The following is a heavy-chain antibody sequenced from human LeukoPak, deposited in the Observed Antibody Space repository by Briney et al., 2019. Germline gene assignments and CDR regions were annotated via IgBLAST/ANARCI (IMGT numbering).Heavy chain of an antibody. D-gene: IGHD3-9*01. CDR1: GFAFSSYA. J-gene: IGHJ4*02. CDR3: ARLKIDGTHFDY. CDR2: ISGSGGST. V-gene: IGHV3-23*01. Sequence: PGGSLRLSCAASGFAFSSYAMSWVRQAPGKGSEWVSAISGSGGSTYYADSVKGRFTISGDSSKNTLYLQMNSLRAEDTAVYYCARLKIDGTHFDYWGQGTLVTVSS.